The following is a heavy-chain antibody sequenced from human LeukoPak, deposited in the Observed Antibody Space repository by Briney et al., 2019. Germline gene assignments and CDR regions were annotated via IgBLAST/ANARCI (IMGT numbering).Heavy chain of an antibody. V-gene: IGHV3-48*04. Sequence: GSLRLSCAASGFTFSSYGMNWVRQAPGKGLERVSYISSSGSTIYYADSVKGRFTISRDNAKNSLYLQMNSLRAEDTAVYYCARVDYSSSWPYYFDYWGQGTLVTVSS. CDR2: ISSSGSTI. D-gene: IGHD6-13*01. J-gene: IGHJ4*02. CDR1: GFTFSSYG. CDR3: ARVDYSSSWPYYFDY.